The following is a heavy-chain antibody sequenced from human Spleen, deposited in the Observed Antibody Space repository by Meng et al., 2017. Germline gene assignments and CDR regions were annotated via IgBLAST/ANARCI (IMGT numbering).Heavy chain of an antibody. CDR2: IYYSGST. CDR1: GDSISSGDYY. V-gene: IGHV4-30-4*01. CDR3: VRENWKSTIDY. J-gene: IGHJ4*02. D-gene: IGHD1-1*01. Sequence: QVQLQQWGAGLLKPSEALSLTCAVYGDSISSGDYYWSWIRQPPGKGLEWIGYIYYSGSTYYNPSLKSRLTILLDTSKKQFSLRLTSVTAADTAVYYCVRENWKSTIDYSGQGTLVTVSS.